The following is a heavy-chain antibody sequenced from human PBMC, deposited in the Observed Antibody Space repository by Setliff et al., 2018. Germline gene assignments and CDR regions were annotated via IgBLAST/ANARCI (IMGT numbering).Heavy chain of an antibody. CDR3: ARRDGEKLDP. Sequence: TLSLTCAVSVYSISRDCHWGWIRQPPGKGLEWIGSIYYSGNTYYNASLKGRVTISGDTSKNQFSLKLTAVTAADTAVYYCARRDGEKLDPWGQGTLVTVSS. CDR2: IYYSGNT. CDR1: VYSISRDCH. J-gene: IGHJ5*02. V-gene: IGHV4-38-2*01.